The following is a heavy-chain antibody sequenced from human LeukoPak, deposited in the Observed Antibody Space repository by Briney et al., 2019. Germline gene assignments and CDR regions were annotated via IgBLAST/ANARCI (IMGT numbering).Heavy chain of an antibody. Sequence: GGSLRLSCAASGFMFSSYGMNWVRQAPGKGLEWVSIISGSGGSTYYADSVKGRFTISRDNSKNTLYLQMNSLRAEDTAVYYCAKDRPPAYARAGKGAFDIWGQGTMVTVSS. J-gene: IGHJ3*02. D-gene: IGHD2-2*01. CDR1: GFMFSSYG. CDR3: AKDRPPAYARAGKGAFDI. CDR2: ISGSGGST. V-gene: IGHV3-23*01.